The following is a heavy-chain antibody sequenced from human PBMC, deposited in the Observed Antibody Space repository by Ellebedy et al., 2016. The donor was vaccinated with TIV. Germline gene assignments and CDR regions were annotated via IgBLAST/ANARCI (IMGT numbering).Heavy chain of an antibody. CDR1: GFTFSSYG. CDR3: AKGITMVRGVITSDFDY. Sequence: GGSLRLSXAASGFTFSSYGMHWVRQAPGKGLEWVAVISYDGSNKYYADSVKGRFTISRDNSKNTLYLQMNSLRAEDTAVYYCAKGITMVRGVITSDFDYWGQGTLVTVSS. CDR2: ISYDGSNK. V-gene: IGHV3-30*18. J-gene: IGHJ4*02. D-gene: IGHD3-10*01.